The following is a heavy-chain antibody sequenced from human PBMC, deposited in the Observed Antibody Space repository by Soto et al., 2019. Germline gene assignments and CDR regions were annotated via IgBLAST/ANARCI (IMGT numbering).Heavy chain of an antibody. Sequence: GGSLRLSCAASGFTFSSYGMHWVRQAPGKGLEWVAVIWYDGSNKYYADSVKGRFTISRDNSKNTLYLQMNSLRAEDTAVYYCAREFTYDSSGYPQAIDYWGQGTLVTVSS. CDR1: GFTFSSYG. CDR3: AREFTYDSSGYPQAIDY. D-gene: IGHD3-22*01. V-gene: IGHV3-33*01. CDR2: IWYDGSNK. J-gene: IGHJ4*02.